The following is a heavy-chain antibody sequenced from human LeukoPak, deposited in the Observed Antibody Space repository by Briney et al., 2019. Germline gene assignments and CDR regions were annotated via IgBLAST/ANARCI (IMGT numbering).Heavy chain of an antibody. Sequence: GGSLRLSCAASGFTFDDYAMHWVRQAPGKGLEWVSGISWNSGNIAYADSVKGRFTISRDNAKNSLFLQMNSLRAEDTALYYCAKGVRITMVRGAFDIWGQGTMVTVSS. CDR1: GFTFDDYA. J-gene: IGHJ3*02. D-gene: IGHD3-10*01. CDR2: ISWNSGNI. CDR3: AKGVRITMVRGAFDI. V-gene: IGHV3-9*01.